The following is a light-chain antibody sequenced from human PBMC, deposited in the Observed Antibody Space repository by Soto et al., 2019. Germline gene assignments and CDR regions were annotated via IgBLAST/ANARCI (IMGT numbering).Light chain of an antibody. CDR2: AAS. CDR3: QQYGYLSWT. CDR1: QNVDSNY. J-gene: IGKJ1*01. Sequence: EIVLTQSPGTLSLSPGERATLSCRASQNVDSNYLAWYQQKPGQAPRIIIFAASGRATGIPDRFSGSGSGTDFTLTISRLEPEYFAVYYCQQYGYLSWTFGQGTKVDI. V-gene: IGKV3-20*01.